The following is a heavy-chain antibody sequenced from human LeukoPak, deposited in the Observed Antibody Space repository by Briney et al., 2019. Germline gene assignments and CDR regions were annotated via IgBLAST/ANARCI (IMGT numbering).Heavy chain of an antibody. CDR1: GFTFSSYG. V-gene: IGHV3-33*01. Sequence: QPGRSLRLSCAASGFTFSSYGMHWVRQAPGKGLEWVAVIWYDGSNKYYADSVKGRFTISRDNSKNTLYLQMNSLRAEDTAVYYCARPNWNYGVFAFDYWGQGTLVTVSS. CDR3: ARPNWNYGVFAFDY. D-gene: IGHD1-7*01. J-gene: IGHJ4*02. CDR2: IWYDGSNK.